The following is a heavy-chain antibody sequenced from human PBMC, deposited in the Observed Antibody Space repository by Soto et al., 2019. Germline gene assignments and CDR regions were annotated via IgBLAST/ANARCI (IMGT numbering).Heavy chain of an antibody. Sequence: GGSLRLSCAASGFTFSSYAMSWVRKAPGKGLEWVSAISGSGGSTYYADSVKGRFTISRDNSKNTLYLQMNSLRAEDTAVYYCAKNPADYCSGGSCPRGNWFDPWGQGTLVTVSS. CDR1: GFTFSSYA. CDR3: AKNPADYCSGGSCPRGNWFDP. CDR2: ISGSGGST. D-gene: IGHD2-15*01. J-gene: IGHJ5*02. V-gene: IGHV3-23*01.